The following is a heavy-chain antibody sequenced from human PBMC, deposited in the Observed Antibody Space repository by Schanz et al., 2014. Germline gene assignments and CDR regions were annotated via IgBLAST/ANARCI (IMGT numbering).Heavy chain of an antibody. V-gene: IGHV1-18*01. CDR3: ARDAADCYDILTEEDY. Sequence: QIQLVQSGPDVKKPGATVKVSCKASGYIFINSGISWVRQAPGQGLEWMGWISVYNHNKEYDKKFQGRVTMTTDTSTSATYMELRTLKSDDTTVYYCARDAADCYDILTEEDYWGQGTLVTVSS. CDR2: ISVYNHNK. J-gene: IGHJ4*02. D-gene: IGHD3-9*01. CDR1: GYIFINSG.